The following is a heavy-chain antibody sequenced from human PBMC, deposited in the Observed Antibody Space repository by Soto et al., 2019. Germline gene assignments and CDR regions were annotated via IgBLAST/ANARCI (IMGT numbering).Heavy chain of an antibody. J-gene: IGHJ5*02. CDR3: ARASSSSRGYCFDP. D-gene: IGHD6-6*01. CDR1: GGSISSGDYY. Sequence: SETLSLTCTVSGGSISSGDYYWSWIRQPPGKGLEWIGYIYYSGSTYYNPSLKSRVTISVDTSKNQFSLKLSSVTAADTAVYYCARASSSSRGYCFDPWGQGTLVTV. CDR2: IYYSGST. V-gene: IGHV4-30-4*01.